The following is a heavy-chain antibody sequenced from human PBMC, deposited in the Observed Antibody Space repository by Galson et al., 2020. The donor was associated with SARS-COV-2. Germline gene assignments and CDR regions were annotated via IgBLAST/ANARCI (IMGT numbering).Heavy chain of an antibody. J-gene: IGHJ4*02. Sequence: GGSLRLSCTTSGFSFSNYAMHWVRPAPGKGLEWVTLMWSDGSAQHYAASVKGRFTISRDNSKSTLYLQMNNLRVEDTAVYYCARGNGPGAYLIDYCGQGIRVTVSS. CDR2: MWSDGSAQ. CDR1: GFSFSNYA. CDR3: ARGNGPGAYLIDY. V-gene: IGHV3-33*01. D-gene: IGHD1-1*01.